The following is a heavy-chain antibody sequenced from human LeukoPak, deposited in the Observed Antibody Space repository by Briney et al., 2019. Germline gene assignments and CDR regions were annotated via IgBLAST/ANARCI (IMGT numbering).Heavy chain of an antibody. CDR3: AKALWGGRSYYFDY. CDR1: GFTFSSSA. D-gene: IGHD3-16*01. J-gene: IGHJ4*02. Sequence: GGSLRLSCAASGFTFSSSAMSWVRQVPGKGLEWVSAISGSGGSTYYADSVKGRFTISRDNSKNTLYLQMNSLRAEDTTVYYCAKALWGGRSYYFDYWGQGTLVTVSS. CDR2: ISGSGGST. V-gene: IGHV3-23*01.